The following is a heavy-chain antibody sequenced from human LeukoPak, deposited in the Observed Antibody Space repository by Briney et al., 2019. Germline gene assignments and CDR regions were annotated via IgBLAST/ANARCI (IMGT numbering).Heavy chain of an antibody. CDR1: GGSFSGYY. V-gene: IGHV4-34*01. CDR2: INHSGST. Sequence: SETLSLTCAVYGGSFSGYYWSWIRQPPGKGLEWIGEINHSGSTNYNPSLKSRVTISVDTSKNQFSLKLSSVTAADTAVYYCARRSSWCGFYWGQGTLVTVSS. CDR3: ARRSSWCGFY. D-gene: IGHD6-13*01. J-gene: IGHJ4*02.